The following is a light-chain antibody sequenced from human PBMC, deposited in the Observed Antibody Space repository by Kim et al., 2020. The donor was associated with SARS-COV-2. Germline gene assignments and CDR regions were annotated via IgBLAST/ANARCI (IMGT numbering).Light chain of an antibody. CDR1: SSDVGGYNY. CDR2: VVS. CDR3: SSYTSSSKLV. V-gene: IGLV2-14*04. Sequence: GQSNTISCTGNSSDVGGYNYVSWYQEHPGKAHKLMIYVVSKRHSGVSNRFSGSKSGNTASLTISGLQAEDEADYYCSSYTSSSKLVFGGETQLTVL. J-gene: IGLJ2*01.